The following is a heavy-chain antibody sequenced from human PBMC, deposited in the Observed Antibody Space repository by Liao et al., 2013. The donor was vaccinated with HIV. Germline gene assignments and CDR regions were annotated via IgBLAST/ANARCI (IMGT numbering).Heavy chain of an antibody. CDR3: ARGQRWLQLLHGYYFDY. D-gene: IGHD5-24*01. V-gene: IGHV4-59*10. CDR2: IYTSGST. CDR1: GGSISSYY. J-gene: IGHJ4*02. Sequence: QVQLQQWGAGLLKPSETLSLTCAVSGGSISSYYWSWIRQPAGKGLEWIGRIYTSGSTNYNPSLKSRVTMSVDTSKNQFSLKLSSVTAADTAVYYCARGQRWLQLLHGYYFDYWGQGTLVTVSS.